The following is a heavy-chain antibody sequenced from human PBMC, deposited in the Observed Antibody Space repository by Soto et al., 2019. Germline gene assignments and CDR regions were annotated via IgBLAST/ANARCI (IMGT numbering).Heavy chain of an antibody. Sequence: QVQLVQPGAEVKKPGSSVKVSCKASGSTFSKYAISWVRQAPGQGLEWMGGLIPILGTPKYAQKFQGRVTITADESTTTAYMELSSVTFEDTAVYYCARDSHDYIWGSYRNGMDVWGQGTTVSVSS. CDR2: LIPILGTP. J-gene: IGHJ6*02. CDR1: GSTFSKYA. CDR3: ARDSHDYIWGSYRNGMDV. D-gene: IGHD3-16*02. V-gene: IGHV1-69*01.